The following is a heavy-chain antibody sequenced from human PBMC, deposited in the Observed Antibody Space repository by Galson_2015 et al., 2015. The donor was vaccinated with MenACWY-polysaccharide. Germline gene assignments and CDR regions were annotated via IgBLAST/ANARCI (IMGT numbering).Heavy chain of an antibody. D-gene: IGHD2-15*01. Sequence: ETLSLTCAVYGGSFSGYYWSWIRQPPGKGLEWIGEINHSGSTNYNPSLKSRVTISVDTSKNQFSLKLSSVTAADTAVYYCARGIFGRYDSYSWYSYYYYYMYVWGKGTTVTVSS. CDR1: GGSFSGYY. J-gene: IGHJ6*03. CDR3: ARGIFGRYDSYSWYSYYYYYMYV. V-gene: IGHV4-34*01. CDR2: INHSGST.